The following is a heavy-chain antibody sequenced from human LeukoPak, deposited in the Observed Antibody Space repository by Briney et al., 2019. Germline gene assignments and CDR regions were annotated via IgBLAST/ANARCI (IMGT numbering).Heavy chain of an antibody. CDR2: ISNSGDNT. D-gene: IGHD3-22*01. CDR1: GFTFSSYV. V-gene: IGHV3-23*01. CDR3: AKDSFYDSSGYIDY. Sequence: PGGSLRLSCAASGFTFSSYVMSWVRQAPGKGLEWVSSISNSGDNTYYADSVKGRFSISRDNSKDTLYLQMNSLRAEDTAVYYCAKDSFYDSSGYIDYWGQGTLVTVSS. J-gene: IGHJ4*02.